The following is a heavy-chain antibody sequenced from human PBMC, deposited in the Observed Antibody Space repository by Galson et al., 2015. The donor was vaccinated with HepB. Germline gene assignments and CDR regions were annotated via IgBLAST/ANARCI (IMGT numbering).Heavy chain of an antibody. CDR2: IDPSALYT. J-gene: IGHJ6*02. V-gene: IGHV5-10-1*01. CDR1: GYTFTTYW. Sequence: SGADVKKPGESLRIPCKGSGYTFTTYWINWVRQMPGTGLEWMGRIDPSALYTDYSPSFHDHVSISADKSVNTAFLYWSSLKASDTAIYYYARQSKIVVPASDQHGMDVWGQGTTVTVSS. CDR3: ARQSKIVVPASDQHGMDV. D-gene: IGHD3-22*01.